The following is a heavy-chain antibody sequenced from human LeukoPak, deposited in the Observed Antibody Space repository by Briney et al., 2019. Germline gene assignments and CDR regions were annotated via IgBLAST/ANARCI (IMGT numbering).Heavy chain of an antibody. D-gene: IGHD2-8*01. J-gene: IGHJ4*02. Sequence: ASVKVSCKVSGYTLTELSMHWVRQAPGKGLEWMGGFDPEDGETIYAQKFQGRVTMTEDTSTDTAYMELRSLRSDDTAVYYCARDPGLMVYAPPDYWGQGTLVTVSS. V-gene: IGHV1-24*01. CDR1: GYTLTELS. CDR2: FDPEDGET. CDR3: ARDPGLMVYAPPDY.